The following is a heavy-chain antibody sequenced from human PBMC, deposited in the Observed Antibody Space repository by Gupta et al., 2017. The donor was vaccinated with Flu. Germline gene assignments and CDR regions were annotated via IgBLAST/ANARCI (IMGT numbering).Heavy chain of an antibody. Sequence: EVQLLESGGGLVQPGGSLRLSCAASGFPFSSYAMSWVRPAPGKGLEWVSAISGSGGSTYYADSVKGRFTISRDNSKNTLYLQMNSLRAEDTAVYYCAKDVGYSYGYGAFDIWGQGTMVTVSS. CDR2: ISGSGGST. CDR1: GFPFSSYA. D-gene: IGHD5-18*01. V-gene: IGHV3-23*01. CDR3: AKDVGYSYGYGAFDI. J-gene: IGHJ3*02.